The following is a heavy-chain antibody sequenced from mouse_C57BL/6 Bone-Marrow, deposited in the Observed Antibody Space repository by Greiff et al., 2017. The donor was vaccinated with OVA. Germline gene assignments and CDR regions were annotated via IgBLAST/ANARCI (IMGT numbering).Heavy chain of an antibody. J-gene: IGHJ2*01. D-gene: IGHD2-5*01. CDR1: GYTFTSYW. Sequence: VQLQQSGPELVKPGASVKISCKASGYTFTSYWMDWVKQRPGQGLEWIGNIYPSDSETHYNQKFKDKATLTVDKSSSTAYMQLSSLTSEDSAVYYCARESLYSNYFDYWGQGTTLTVSS. V-gene: IGHV1-61*01. CDR3: ARESLYSNYFDY. CDR2: IYPSDSET.